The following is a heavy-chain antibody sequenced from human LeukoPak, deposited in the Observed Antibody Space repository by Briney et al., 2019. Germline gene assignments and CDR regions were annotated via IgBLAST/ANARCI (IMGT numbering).Heavy chain of an antibody. Sequence: GGSLRLSCTASGFTFGDYAMSWFRQAPGKGLEWVGRIQRKTDGGTTDYAAPVKGRFTTSRDDSKKMVFLQVNSLKSEDTAVYYCCTDLMDYWGQGTLVTVSS. CDR3: CTDLMDY. CDR2: IQRKTDGGTT. V-gene: IGHV3-15*01. J-gene: IGHJ4*02. CDR1: GFTFGDYA.